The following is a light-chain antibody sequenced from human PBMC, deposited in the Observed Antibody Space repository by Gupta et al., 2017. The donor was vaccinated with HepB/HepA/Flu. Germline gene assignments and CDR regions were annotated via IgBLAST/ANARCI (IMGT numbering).Light chain of an antibody. J-gene: IGLJ1*01. Sequence: QSALTQPRSVSGSPGQSVTISCTGTDNDIGYYNYVSWYQHHPGQAPKRMISDVTDRPSGVPDRFSGSKAGNTASLTISELQADDDADYYCCSYAGSYTFVFGTGSKVTVL. CDR2: DVT. CDR3: CSYAGSYTFV. CDR1: DNDIGYYNY. V-gene: IGLV2-11*01.